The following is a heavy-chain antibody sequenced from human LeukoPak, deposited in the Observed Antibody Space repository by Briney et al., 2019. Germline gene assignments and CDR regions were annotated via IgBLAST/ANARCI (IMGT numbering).Heavy chain of an antibody. V-gene: IGHV3-48*01. CDR1: GFTFSTYS. CDR3: AKGGGSYFRRVTYYYYYMDV. D-gene: IGHD1-26*01. J-gene: IGHJ6*03. Sequence: PGGSLRLSCAASGFTFSTYSMNWVRQAPGKGLEWLSYIGRDSSTIYYADSVKGRFTISRDNAKNTLYLQMISLRAEDTAVYYCAKGGGSYFRRVTYYYYYMDVWGKGTTVTVSS. CDR2: IGRDSSTI.